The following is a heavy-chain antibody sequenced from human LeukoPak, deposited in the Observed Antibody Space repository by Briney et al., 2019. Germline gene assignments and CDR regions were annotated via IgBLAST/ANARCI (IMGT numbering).Heavy chain of an antibody. Sequence: ASVKVSCKASGYTFTGYFMHWVRQAPGQGLEWMGWINPNSGGTNYAQKFQGRITMTRGTSINTAYMELSRLRSDDTAVYYCARDSQRIVGATVNWFDPWGQGTLVTVSS. CDR2: INPNSGGT. D-gene: IGHD1-26*01. V-gene: IGHV1-2*02. CDR3: ARDSQRIVGATVNWFDP. CDR1: GYTFTGYF. J-gene: IGHJ5*02.